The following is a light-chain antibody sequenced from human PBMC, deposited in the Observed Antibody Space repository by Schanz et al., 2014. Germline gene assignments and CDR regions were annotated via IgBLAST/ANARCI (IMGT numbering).Light chain of an antibody. CDR2: ATS. J-gene: IGKJ1*01. CDR1: ESVSGY. Sequence: VLTQSPGTLSLSPGERATLTCRASESVSGYLAWYQQKPGQAPRLLIYATSNRATGIPDRFSGSGSGTDFTLTISRLEPEDFAVYYCQQYGSSPKTFGQGTKVEIK. CDR3: QQYGSSPKT. V-gene: IGKV3-20*01.